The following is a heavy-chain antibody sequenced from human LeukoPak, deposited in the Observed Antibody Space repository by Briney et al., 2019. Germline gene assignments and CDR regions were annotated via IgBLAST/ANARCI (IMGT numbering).Heavy chain of an antibody. D-gene: IGHD2-8*01. V-gene: IGHV3-43*01. J-gene: IGHJ4*02. CDR2: ISWDGGST. Sequence: GGSLRLSCAASGFTFDDYTMHWVRQAPGKGLEWVSLISWDGGSTYYADSVKGRFTISRDNSKNSLYLQMNSLRTEDTALYYCAKDIGPDEPPPYCTNGVCYGGGFDYWGQGTLVTVSS. CDR3: AKDIGPDEPPPYCTNGVCYGGGFDY. CDR1: GFTFDDYT.